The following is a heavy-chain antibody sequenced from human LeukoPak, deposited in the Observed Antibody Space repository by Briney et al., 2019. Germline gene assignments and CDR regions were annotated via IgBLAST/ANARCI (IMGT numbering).Heavy chain of an antibody. CDR3: ARGIFPVVATE. V-gene: IGHV3-69-1*01. J-gene: IGHJ4*02. D-gene: IGHD4-23*01. Sequence: GGSLRLSCAVSGFTFSDSYMNWIRQAPGKGLEWVSYITSGSTIYYAASVKGRFTISRDNAKSSLYLQMNSLRAEDTAVYYCARGIFPVVATEWGQGTLVTVSS. CDR2: ITSGSTI. CDR1: GFTFSDSY.